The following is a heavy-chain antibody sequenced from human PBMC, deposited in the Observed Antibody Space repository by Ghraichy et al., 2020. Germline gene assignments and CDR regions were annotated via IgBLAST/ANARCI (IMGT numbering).Heavy chain of an antibody. V-gene: IGHV4-38-2*01. J-gene: IGHJ4*02. D-gene: IGHD3-22*01. Sequence: SETLSLTCAVSGYSISSGYYWGWIRQPPGKGLEWIGSIYHSGSTYYNPSLKSRVTISVDTSKNQFSLKLSSGTAAETAVYYCARGPRNYYDSSGYFRYWGQGTLVTVSS. CDR2: IYHSGST. CDR3: ARGPRNYYDSSGYFRY. CDR1: GYSISSGYY.